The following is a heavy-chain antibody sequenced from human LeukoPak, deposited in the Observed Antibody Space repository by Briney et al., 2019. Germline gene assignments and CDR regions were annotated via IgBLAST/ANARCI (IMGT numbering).Heavy chain of an antibody. D-gene: IGHD1-14*01. Sequence: SETLSLTCTVSGGSISSYYWSWIRQPAGKGLEWIGRIYTSGSTNYNPSLKSRVTISVDTSKNQFSLKLSSVTAADTAVYYCARYTGTTSGGPFDIWGQGTMVTVSS. J-gene: IGHJ3*02. CDR3: ARYTGTTSGGPFDI. CDR1: GGSISSYY. V-gene: IGHV4-4*07. CDR2: IYTSGST.